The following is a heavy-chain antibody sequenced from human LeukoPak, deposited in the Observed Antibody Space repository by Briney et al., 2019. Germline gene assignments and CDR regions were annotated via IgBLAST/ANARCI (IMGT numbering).Heavy chain of an antibody. D-gene: IGHD2-2*01. CDR2: IRSKAYGGTT. Sequence: GGSLRLSCTASGFTFGDYAMSWFRQAPGKGLEWVGFIRSKAYGGTTEYAASVKGRFTISRDDSKSIAYLQMNSLKTEDTAVYYCTSSGYCSSTSCYVDYYYMDVWGKGTTVTVSS. V-gene: IGHV3-49*03. CDR3: TSSGYCSSTSCYVDYYYMDV. J-gene: IGHJ6*03. CDR1: GFTFGDYA.